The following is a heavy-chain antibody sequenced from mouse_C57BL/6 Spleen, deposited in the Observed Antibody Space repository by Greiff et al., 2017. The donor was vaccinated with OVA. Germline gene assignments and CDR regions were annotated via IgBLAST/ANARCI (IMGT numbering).Heavy chain of an antibody. CDR1: GFSLTSYG. CDR2: IWGVGST. CDR3: ARSAYSYYYAMDY. J-gene: IGHJ4*01. Sequence: QVQLKESGPGLVAPSQSLSITCTVSGFSLTSYGVDWVRQSPGKGLEWLGVIWGVGSTNYNSALKSRLSISKDNSKSQVFLKMNSLQTDDTAMYYCARSAYSYYYAMDYWGQGTSVTVSS. V-gene: IGHV2-6*01. D-gene: IGHD2-10*01.